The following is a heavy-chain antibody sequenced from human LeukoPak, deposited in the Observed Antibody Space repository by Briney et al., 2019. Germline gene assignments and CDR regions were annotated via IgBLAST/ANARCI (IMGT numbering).Heavy chain of an antibody. CDR1: GGSVGSGS. D-gene: IGHD2-2*01. V-gene: IGHV3-48*02. J-gene: IGHJ3*02. Sequence: QPSETLSLTCTVSGGSVGSGSYHWGWIRQPPGKGLEWVSYISSTSNTIYYADSVKGRFTISRDNAKNSLYLQMNSLRDEGSAVYYCARGTQRAFDIWGQGTMVTVSS. CDR3: ARGTQRAFDI. CDR2: ISSTSNTI.